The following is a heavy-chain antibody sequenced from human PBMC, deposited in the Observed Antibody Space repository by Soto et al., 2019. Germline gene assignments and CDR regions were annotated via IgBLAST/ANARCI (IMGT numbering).Heavy chain of an antibody. J-gene: IGHJ4*02. V-gene: IGHV3-21*01. CDR3: AREDSIIIPAVSDF. Sequence: GGSLRLSCTVSGFAFNNYGINWVRQAPGKGLEWVSSISKSDYTYYSDSVEGRFAISRDNAKSSVSLQMNTLRVEDTAVYYCAREDSIIIPAVSDFWGQGTLVTVSS. D-gene: IGHD2-2*01. CDR1: GFAFNNYG. CDR2: ISKSDYT.